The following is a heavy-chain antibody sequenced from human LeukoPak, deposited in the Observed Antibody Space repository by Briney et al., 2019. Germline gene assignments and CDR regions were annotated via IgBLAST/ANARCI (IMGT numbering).Heavy chain of an antibody. CDR2: INPNSGGT. CDR3: ARGRRYGGSGSNSLDY. J-gene: IGHJ4*02. D-gene: IGHD3-10*01. CDR1: GYTFTGYY. Sequence: GASVKVSCKASGYTFTGYYMHWVRQAPGQGLEWMGWINPNSGGTNYAQKFQGRVTMTRDTSISTAYMELSRLRSDDTAVYYCARGRRYGGSGSNSLDYWGQGTLVTVSS. V-gene: IGHV1-2*02.